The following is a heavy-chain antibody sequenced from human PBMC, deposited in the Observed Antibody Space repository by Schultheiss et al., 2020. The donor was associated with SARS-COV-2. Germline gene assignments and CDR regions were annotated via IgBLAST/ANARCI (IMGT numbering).Heavy chain of an antibody. CDR2: IYYSGST. CDR1: DDSMSRSNW. D-gene: IGHD6-19*01. J-gene: IGHJ4*02. V-gene: IGHV4-4*02. CDR3: ARDIAVAGYFDY. Sequence: SETLSLTCVVSDDSMSRSNWWSWVRQPPGKGLEWIGYIYYSGSTNYNPSLKSRVTISVDTSKNQFSLKLSSVTAADTAVYYCARDIAVAGYFDYWGQGTLVTVSS.